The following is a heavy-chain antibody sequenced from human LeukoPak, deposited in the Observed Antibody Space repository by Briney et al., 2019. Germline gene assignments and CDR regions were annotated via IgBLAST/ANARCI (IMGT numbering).Heavy chain of an antibody. Sequence: GESLKISCKGSGYSFTSYWIGWVRQMPGKGLEWMGIIHPGDSDTRYSPSFQGQVTISADKSISTAYLQWSSLKASDTAMYYCARSYYDFWSGYYYGVYYMDVWGKGTTVTVSS. J-gene: IGHJ6*03. D-gene: IGHD3-3*01. V-gene: IGHV5-51*01. CDR2: IHPGDSDT. CDR1: GYSFTSYW. CDR3: ARSYYDFWSGYYYGVYYMDV.